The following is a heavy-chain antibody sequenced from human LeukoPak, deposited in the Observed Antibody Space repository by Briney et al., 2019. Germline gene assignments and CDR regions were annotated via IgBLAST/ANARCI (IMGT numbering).Heavy chain of an antibody. D-gene: IGHD6-13*01. CDR1: GFIFTNHA. J-gene: IGHJ4*02. CDR2: ISSRGDNT. Sequence: GGSLRLSCAASGFIFTNHAMSWVRRASGKGLEWVSTISSRGDNTYYADSVKGRFTISRDNSKSTLYLQMNSLRAEDTAVYYCAKRGSFWDLDYWGQGTLVTVSS. V-gene: IGHV3-23*01. CDR3: AKRGSFWDLDY.